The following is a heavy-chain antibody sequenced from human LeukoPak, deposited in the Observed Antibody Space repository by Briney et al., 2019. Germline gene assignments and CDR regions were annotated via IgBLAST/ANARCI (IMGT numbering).Heavy chain of an antibody. CDR1: GFTFSSYA. D-gene: IGHD3-9*01. CDR2: ISGGGGST. V-gene: IGHV3-23*01. Sequence: GGSLRLSCAASGFTFSSYAMSWVRQAPGKGLEWVSGISGGGGSTYYADSVRGRFTTSRDNSMNTVYLQMNSLRGEDTAVYFCAKDPHYDFMTGRFNARLWNFDSWGQGTQVVVSS. CDR3: AKDPHYDFMTGRFNARLWNFDS. J-gene: IGHJ4*02.